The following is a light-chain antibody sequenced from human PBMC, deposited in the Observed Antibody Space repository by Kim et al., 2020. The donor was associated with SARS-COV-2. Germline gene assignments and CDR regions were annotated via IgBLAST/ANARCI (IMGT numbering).Light chain of an antibody. J-gene: IGKJ4*02. CDR3: QQRSNWPPL. CDR1: QRVSSY. V-gene: IGKV3-11*01. Sequence: LSPGERATPSCRASQRVSSYLAWYQQKPGQAPRLLIYDASNRATGIPARFSGSGSGTDFTLTISSLEPEDFAVYYCQQRSNWPPLFGGGTKVDIK. CDR2: DAS.